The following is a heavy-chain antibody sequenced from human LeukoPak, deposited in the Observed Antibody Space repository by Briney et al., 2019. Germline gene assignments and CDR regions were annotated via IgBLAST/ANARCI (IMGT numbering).Heavy chain of an antibody. V-gene: IGHV5-51*01. D-gene: IGHD3-16*01. CDR1: GYIFSTYW. J-gene: IGHJ6*03. CDR2: IYPGDSDT. Sequence: GESLKISCKGSGYIFSTYWIGWVRQVPGKGLEWMGIIYPGDSDTRYSPSFQGQDILSADKSISTAYLQWSSLKGSDTAMYYCARYLGSISHYMDVWGKGTTVTVSS. CDR3: ARYLGSISHYMDV.